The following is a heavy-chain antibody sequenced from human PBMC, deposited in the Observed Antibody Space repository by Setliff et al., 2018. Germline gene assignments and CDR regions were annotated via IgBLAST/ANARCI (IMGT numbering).Heavy chain of an antibody. CDR2: IHYSGST. J-gene: IGHJ4*02. CDR3: ARGNSRSSVWYVVPHFDY. D-gene: IGHD6-19*01. Sequence: TVSGGSISSGSYYWGWIRQPPRKGLEWIGSIHYSGSTYYNPSLKSRVTISVDTSKNQFSLRLKSVTAADTAVYYCARGNSRSSVWYVVPHFDYWGQGTLVTVSS. V-gene: IGHV4-39*07. CDR1: GGSISSGSYY.